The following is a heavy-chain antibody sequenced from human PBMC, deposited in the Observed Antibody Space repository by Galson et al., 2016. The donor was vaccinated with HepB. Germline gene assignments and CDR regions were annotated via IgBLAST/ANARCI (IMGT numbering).Heavy chain of an antibody. V-gene: IGHV3-20*01. J-gene: IGHJ4*02. CDR2: INWNGGST. CDR3: ARVVDYRSGWYYFDY. CDR1: RFTFDDFG. D-gene: IGHD6-19*01. Sequence: SLRLSCAASRFTFDDFGMSWVRQVPGKGLEWVSGINWNGGSTGYADSVKGRFTISRDNAKNSLYLQMNSLRAEDTALYHCARVVDYRSGWYYFDYWGQGTLVTVSS.